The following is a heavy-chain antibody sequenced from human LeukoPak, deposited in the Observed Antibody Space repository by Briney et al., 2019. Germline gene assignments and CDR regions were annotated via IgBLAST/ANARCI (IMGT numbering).Heavy chain of an antibody. Sequence: PSQTLSLTCTVSGGSISSGDYYWSWIRQPPGKGLEWIGYIYYSGSTYYNPSLKSRVNISVDTSKNQFSLKLSSVTAADTAVYYCARFGSDYDFWSGSPNNAFDIWGQGTMVTVSS. CDR2: IYYSGST. J-gene: IGHJ3*02. CDR3: ARFGSDYDFWSGSPNNAFDI. CDR1: GGSISSGDYY. V-gene: IGHV4-30-4*08. D-gene: IGHD3-3*01.